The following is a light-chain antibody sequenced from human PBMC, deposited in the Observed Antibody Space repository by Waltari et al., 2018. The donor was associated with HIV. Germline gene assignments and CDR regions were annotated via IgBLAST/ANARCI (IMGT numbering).Light chain of an antibody. V-gene: IGLV1-51*01. Sequence: QSVLTQPPSVSAAPGQRVTISCSGRSSNIGTNYVSWYQHLPGAAPKLLIYDNNNRPSVIPDRFSGSKSGTSATLVITGLQTGDEADYYCGTWDSSLSAVFGGGTKLTVL. CDR3: GTWDSSLSAV. CDR2: DNN. CDR1: SSNIGTNY. J-gene: IGLJ3*02.